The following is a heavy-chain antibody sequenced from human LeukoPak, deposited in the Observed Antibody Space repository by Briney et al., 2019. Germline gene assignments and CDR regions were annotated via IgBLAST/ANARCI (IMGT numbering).Heavy chain of an antibody. Sequence: ASVKVSCKASGYTFAGYYMHWVRQAPGKGLEWMGGFDPEDGETIYAQKFQGRVTMTEDTSTDTAYMELSSLRSEDTAVYYCATDRGTTTDLPFDYWGQGTLVTVSS. V-gene: IGHV1-24*01. CDR1: GYTFAGYY. CDR3: ATDRGTTTDLPFDY. CDR2: FDPEDGET. D-gene: IGHD4-11*01. J-gene: IGHJ4*02.